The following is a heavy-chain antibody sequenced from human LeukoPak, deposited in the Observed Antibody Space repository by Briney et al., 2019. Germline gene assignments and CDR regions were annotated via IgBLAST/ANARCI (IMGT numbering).Heavy chain of an antibody. D-gene: IGHD5-12*01. CDR3: ARRHSGYDSYAFDI. CDR1: GFTFSDYY. Sequence: GGSLRLSCAASGFTFSDYYMSWIRQAPGKGLEWASYISSSGSTIYYADSVKGRFTISRDNAKNSLYLQMNSLRAEDTAVYYCARRHSGYDSYAFDIWGQGTMVTVSS. CDR2: ISSSGSTI. V-gene: IGHV3-11*01. J-gene: IGHJ3*02.